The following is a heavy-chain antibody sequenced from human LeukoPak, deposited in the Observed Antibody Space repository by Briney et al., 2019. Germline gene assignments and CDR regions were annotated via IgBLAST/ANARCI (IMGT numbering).Heavy chain of an antibody. CDR2: IYHSGST. V-gene: IGHV4-4*02. CDR1: GFTFSSYA. J-gene: IGHJ4*02. D-gene: IGHD5-18*01. CDR3: ARSQMLQRVGFDY. Sequence: SLRLSCAASGFTFSSYAMHWVRQAPGKGLEWIGEIYHSGSTNYNPSLKSRVTISVDKSKNQFSLKLSSVTAADTAVYYCARSQMLQRVGFDYWGQGTLVTVSS.